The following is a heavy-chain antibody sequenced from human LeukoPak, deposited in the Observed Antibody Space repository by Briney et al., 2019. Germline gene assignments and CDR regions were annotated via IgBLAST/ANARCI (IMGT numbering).Heavy chain of an antibody. CDR3: AKADYGDYEGLLDY. J-gene: IGHJ4*02. Sequence: PGGSLRLSCAASGFTFSSYAMSWVRQAPGKGLEWVSAISGSGGSTYYADSVKGRFTISRDNSKNTLYLQMNSLRAEDTAVYYCAKADYGDYEGLLDYWGQGTLVTVSS. CDR2: ISGSGGST. V-gene: IGHV3-23*01. CDR1: GFTFSSYA. D-gene: IGHD4-17*01.